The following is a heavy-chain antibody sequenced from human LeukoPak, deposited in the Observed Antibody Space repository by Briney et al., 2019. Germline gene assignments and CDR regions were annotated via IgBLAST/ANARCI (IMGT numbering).Heavy chain of an antibody. CDR2: IYSGDGT. CDR1: GFTVSSNY. J-gene: IGHJ4*02. CDR3: AKDLSVVVVPAAFDY. Sequence: GGSLRLSCAASGFTVSSNYMGWVRQAPGRGLDWVSVIYSGDGTYYADSVKGRFTISRDNSKSTLYLQMNSLRAEDTAVYYCAKDLSVVVVPAAFDYWGQGTLVTVSS. D-gene: IGHD2-2*01. V-gene: IGHV3-66*02.